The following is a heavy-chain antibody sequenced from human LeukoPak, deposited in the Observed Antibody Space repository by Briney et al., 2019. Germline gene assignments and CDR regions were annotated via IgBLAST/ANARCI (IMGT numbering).Heavy chain of an antibody. V-gene: IGHV3-30-3*01. CDR3: ARDGPGGGMDV. CDR1: GFTFSSYA. Sequence: GGALRLCCAASGFTFSSYAMHWGRQAPGKGLGWVAVISYDGSNKYYADCVKGRFTISRANSTNTLYLQMNSLSAEDPAVYYCARDGPGGGMDVWGQGTTVTVSS. J-gene: IGHJ6*02. CDR2: ISYDGSNK. D-gene: IGHD1-1*01.